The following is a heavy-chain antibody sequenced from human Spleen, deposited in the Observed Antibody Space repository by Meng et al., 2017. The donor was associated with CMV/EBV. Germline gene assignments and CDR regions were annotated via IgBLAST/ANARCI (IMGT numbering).Heavy chain of an antibody. J-gene: IGHJ4*02. Sequence: GESLKISWAASGFTLDDYAMSWVRQAPGKGLEWVSGIRGSGDRTHFAESVKGRCTISRDNSKNTLYLQMNSLRDEDTAAYYCARAHGGYQLLDYFDYWGQGALVTVSS. CDR3: ARAHGGYQLLDYFDY. V-gene: IGHV3-23*01. CDR2: IRGSGDRT. D-gene: IGHD2-21*01. CDR1: GFTLDDYA.